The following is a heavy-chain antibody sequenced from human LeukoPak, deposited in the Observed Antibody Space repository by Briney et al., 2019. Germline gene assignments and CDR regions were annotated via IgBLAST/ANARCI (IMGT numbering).Heavy chain of an antibody. J-gene: IGHJ4*02. CDR3: ASDYGSGSYRFDY. D-gene: IGHD3-10*01. Sequence: SETLSLTCTVSGDSLSSYSWSWIRQPPGKGLEWIGYVYNSGSTTYNPSLKSRLTISLDTSKKQFSLNLRSVTAADTAVYYCASDYGSGSYRFDYRGQGILVIVSS. CDR1: GDSLSSYS. V-gene: IGHV4-59*01. CDR2: VYNSGST.